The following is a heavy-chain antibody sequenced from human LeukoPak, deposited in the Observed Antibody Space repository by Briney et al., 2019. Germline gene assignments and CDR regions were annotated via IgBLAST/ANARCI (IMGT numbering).Heavy chain of an antibody. CDR2: TYYRSKLYN. Sequence: SQTLSLTCAISGDSVSSNSATWNWIRQSPSRGLEWLGRTYYRSKLYNDYAVSVKSRITINPDTSKNQFSLHLNSVTPEDTAVYYCARDGMAVAVGYFDLWGRGTLVTVSS. V-gene: IGHV6-1*01. J-gene: IGHJ2*01. CDR3: ARDGMAVAVGYFDL. CDR1: GDSVSSNSAT. D-gene: IGHD6-19*01.